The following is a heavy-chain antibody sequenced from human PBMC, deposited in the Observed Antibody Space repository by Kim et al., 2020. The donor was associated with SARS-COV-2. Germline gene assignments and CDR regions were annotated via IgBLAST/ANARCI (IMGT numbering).Heavy chain of an antibody. CDR1: GFTVSSNY. CDR3: AGAMVRGVIITGGMDV. V-gene: IGHV3-53*01. CDR2: IYSGGST. D-gene: IGHD3-10*01. J-gene: IGHJ6*02. Sequence: GGSLRLSCAASGFTVSSNYMSWVRQAPGKGLEWVSLIYSGGSTYSADSVKGRFTISRDISKNTLYLHMNSLRAEDTAVYYCAGAMVRGVIITGGMDVGGQGTTVTVSS.